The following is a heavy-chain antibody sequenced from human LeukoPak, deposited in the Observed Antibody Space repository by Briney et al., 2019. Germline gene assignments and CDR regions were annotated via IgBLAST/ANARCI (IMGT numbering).Heavy chain of an antibody. Sequence: SETLSLTCAVYGGSFSGYYWSWIRQPPGKGLEWIGEINHSGSTNYNPSLKSRVTISVDTSKNQFSLKLSSVTAADTAVYYCARGGGISGYYIDVWGKGTTVTVSS. CDR2: INHSGST. V-gene: IGHV4-34*01. CDR3: ARGGGISGYYIDV. J-gene: IGHJ6*03. CDR1: GGSFSGYY. D-gene: IGHD2-15*01.